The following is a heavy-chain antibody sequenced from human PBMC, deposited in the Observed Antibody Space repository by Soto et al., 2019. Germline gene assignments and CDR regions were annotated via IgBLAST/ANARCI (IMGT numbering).Heavy chain of an antibody. CDR1: GFTFSSYA. CDR2: ISGSGGST. V-gene: IGHV3-23*01. CDR3: AKDVLRLNWFDP. J-gene: IGHJ5*02. D-gene: IGHD3-3*01. Sequence: GGSLRLSCAASGFTFSSYALSWVRPAPGKGLEWVSAISGSGGSTYYADSVKGRFTISRDNSKNTLYLQMNSLRAEDTAVYYCAKDVLRLNWFDPWGQGTLVTVSS.